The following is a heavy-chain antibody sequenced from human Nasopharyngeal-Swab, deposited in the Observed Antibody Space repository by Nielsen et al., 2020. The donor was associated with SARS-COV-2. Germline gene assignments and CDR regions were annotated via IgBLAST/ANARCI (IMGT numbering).Heavy chain of an antibody. D-gene: IGHD6-19*01. V-gene: IGHV6-1*01. CDR3: ARDPEVAGIPLFDY. J-gene: IGHJ4*02. Sequence: SQTLSLTCAIFGDRVASNSAAWNWIRQSPSRGLVWLGRIYYRSKWYNDYAVSVKSRITINPDTSNSQFSLQLNSVTPEDTAVYYCARDPEVAGIPLFDYWGQGTLVTVTS. CDR2: IYYRSKWYN. CDR1: GDRVASNSAA.